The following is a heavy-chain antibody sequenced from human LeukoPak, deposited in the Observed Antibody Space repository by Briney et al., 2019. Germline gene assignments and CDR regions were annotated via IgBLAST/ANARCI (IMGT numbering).Heavy chain of an antibody. CDR3: ASHRHYDFWSGYFPLSPYFDY. Sequence: PSETLSLTCTVSGGSISSSSYYWGWIRQPPGKGLEWIGSIYYSGSTYYNPSLKSRVTISVDTSKNQFSLKLSSVTAADTAVYYCASHRHYDFWSGYFPLSPYFDYWGQGTLVTVSS. CDR1: GGSISSSSYY. J-gene: IGHJ4*02. D-gene: IGHD3-3*01. V-gene: IGHV4-39*07. CDR2: IYYSGST.